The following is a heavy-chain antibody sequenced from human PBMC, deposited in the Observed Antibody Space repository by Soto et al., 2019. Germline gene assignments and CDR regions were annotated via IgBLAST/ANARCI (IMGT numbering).Heavy chain of an antibody. J-gene: IGHJ4*02. CDR1: GFTFSNYA. CDR2: ISGSGGST. CDR3: AKDLYSSGWYTCFDF. V-gene: IGHV3-23*01. Sequence: VQLLESGGGLVQPGGSLRLSCAASGFTFSNYAMSWVRQAPGKGLEWVSAISGSGGSTYYADSVKGRFTISRDDSKNTLYLQMNSLRAEDTAVYYCAKDLYSSGWYTCFDFWGQGTLVTVSS. D-gene: IGHD6-19*01.